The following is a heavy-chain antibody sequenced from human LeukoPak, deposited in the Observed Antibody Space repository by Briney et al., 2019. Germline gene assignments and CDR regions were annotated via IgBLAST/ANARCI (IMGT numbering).Heavy chain of an antibody. CDR3: ARAGDYGDYDDY. D-gene: IGHD4-17*01. Sequence: SEALSLTCTDSGGSLSSYYWSWIRQPPGKGLEWIGYIYYSGSTNYNPSLKSRVTISVDTSKNQFSLKLSSVTAADTAVYYCARAGDYGDYDDYWGQGTLVTVSS. J-gene: IGHJ4*02. CDR2: IYYSGST. V-gene: IGHV4-59*01. CDR1: GGSLSSYY.